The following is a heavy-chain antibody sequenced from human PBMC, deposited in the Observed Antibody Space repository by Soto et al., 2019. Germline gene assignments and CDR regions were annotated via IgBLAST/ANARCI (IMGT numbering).Heavy chain of an antibody. D-gene: IGHD4-17*01. CDR3: ARDYGDCFDF. V-gene: IGHV4-61*08. CDR2: IYYTGST. J-gene: IGHJ4*02. CDR1: GGSISSGGYY. Sequence: SETLSLTCTVSGGSISSGGYYWSWIRQPPGKGLEWIGYIYYTGSTNYNPSLKSRVTISVDTSKNQFSLNLSSVTAADTAVYYCARDYGDCFDFWGQGTLVTVS.